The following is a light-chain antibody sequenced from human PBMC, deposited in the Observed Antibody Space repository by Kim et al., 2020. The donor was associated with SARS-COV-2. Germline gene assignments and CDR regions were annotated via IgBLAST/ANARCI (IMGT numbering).Light chain of an antibody. CDR1: DLGHKY. CDR2: QDN. CDR3: QTWDSSTGV. Sequence: VSPGQTASITCSGDDLGHKYTSWYQQKSGQSPVLVIYQDNQRPSGIPERFSGSNSGNTATLTISGTQAMDEADYYCQTWDSSTGVFGGGTKLTVL. J-gene: IGLJ2*01. V-gene: IGLV3-1*01.